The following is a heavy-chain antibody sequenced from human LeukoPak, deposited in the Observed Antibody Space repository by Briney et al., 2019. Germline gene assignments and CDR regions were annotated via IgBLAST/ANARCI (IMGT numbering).Heavy chain of an antibody. J-gene: IGHJ3*02. CDR3: ARDYGDIVVVSNNAFDI. D-gene: IGHD2-21*01. CDR2: INPNSGGT. CDR1: GYIFTSYG. Sequence: GASVKVSCKASGYIFTSYGISWVRQAPGQGLEWMGWINPNSGGTNYAQKFQGRVTMTRDTSISTAYMELSRLRSDDTAVYYCARDYGDIVVVSNNAFDIWGQGTMVTVSS. V-gene: IGHV1-2*02.